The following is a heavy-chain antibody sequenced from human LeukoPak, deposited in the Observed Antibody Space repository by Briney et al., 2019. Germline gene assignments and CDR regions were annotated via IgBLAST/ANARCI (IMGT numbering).Heavy chain of an antibody. CDR2: IGTSGSYI. CDR1: GFTFSSYG. D-gene: IGHD3-10*02. V-gene: IGHV3-21*01. Sequence: GGSLRLSCAASGFTFSSYGMNWVRQAPGKGLEWVSSIGTSGSYIYYTDSVKGRFTISRDNAKNSLYLQMNSLRAEDTAVYYCAELGITMIGGVWGKGTTVTISS. CDR3: AELGITMIGGV. J-gene: IGHJ6*04.